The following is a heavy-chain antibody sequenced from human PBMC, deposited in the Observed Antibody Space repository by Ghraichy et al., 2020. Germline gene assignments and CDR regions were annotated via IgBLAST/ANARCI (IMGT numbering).Heavy chain of an antibody. CDR1: GFSFSTYA. Sequence: GGSLRLSCTVSGFSFSTYAMSWVRQAPGKELEWVSSISGSGANTYYADSVKGRFTISRDNSKNTLYVQMNSLRAEDTAVYYCAKEFCTGVRCYGFADYWGQGTLVTVSS. CDR3: AKEFCTGVRCYGFADY. V-gene: IGHV3-23*01. CDR2: ISGSGANT. D-gene: IGHD2-8*02. J-gene: IGHJ4*01.